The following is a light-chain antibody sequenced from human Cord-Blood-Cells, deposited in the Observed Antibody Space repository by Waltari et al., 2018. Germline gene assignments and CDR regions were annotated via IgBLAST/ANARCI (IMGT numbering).Light chain of an antibody. CDR3: CSYAGSSTYV. V-gene: IGLV2-23*02. CDR1: SSDVGCYYL. CDR2: EVS. J-gene: IGLJ1*01. Sequence: QSALTRPASVSGSPGQSITISFTGTSSDVGCYYLVSWYQQHPGKAPKLLIYEVSKWPAGVSNRFSGAKSGNPASLTISGLQAEDEADYYCCSYAGSSTYVFGTGTKVTVL.